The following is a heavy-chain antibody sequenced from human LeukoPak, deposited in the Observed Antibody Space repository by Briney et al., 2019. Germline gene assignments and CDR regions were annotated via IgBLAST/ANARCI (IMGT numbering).Heavy chain of an antibody. CDR2: ISSSSSTI. D-gene: IGHD3-10*01. CDR3: AREPEIYGSGSYRFDY. Sequence: GGSLRLSCAASGFTFSSYSMNWVRQAPGKGLEWVSYISSSSSTIYYADSVKGRFTISRDNAKNSLYLQMNSLRAEDTAVYYCAREPEIYGSGSYRFDYWGQGTLVTVSS. CDR1: GFTFSSYS. J-gene: IGHJ4*02. V-gene: IGHV3-48*04.